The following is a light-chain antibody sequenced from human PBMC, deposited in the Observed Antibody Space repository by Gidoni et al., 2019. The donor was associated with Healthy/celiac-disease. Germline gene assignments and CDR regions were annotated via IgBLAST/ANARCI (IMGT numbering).Light chain of an antibody. Sequence: QSALTQPAPVSGSPGQPITISCTGTSIDVGGYNYVSWYQQHPGKAPKLMIYEVSKRPSGVSNRFSGSKSGNTASLTISGLQAEDEADYYCSSYTSSSTPYVFGTGTKVTVL. J-gene: IGLJ1*01. V-gene: IGLV2-14*01. CDR1: SIDVGGYNY. CDR3: SSYTSSSTPYV. CDR2: EVS.